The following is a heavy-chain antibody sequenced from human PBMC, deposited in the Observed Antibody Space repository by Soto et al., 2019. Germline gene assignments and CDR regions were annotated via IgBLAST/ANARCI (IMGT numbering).Heavy chain of an antibody. V-gene: IGHV3-30-3*01. CDR1: GFTFSSYA. CDR3: ARDRSLDYYDSSGYWAQYYFDY. Sequence: SGGSLRLSCAASGFTFSSYAMHWVRQAPGKGLEWVAVISYDGSNKYYADSVKGRFTISRDNSKNTLYLQMNSLRAEDTAVYYCARDRSLDYYDSSGYWAQYYFDYWGQGTLVTVSS. D-gene: IGHD3-22*01. J-gene: IGHJ4*02. CDR2: ISYDGSNK.